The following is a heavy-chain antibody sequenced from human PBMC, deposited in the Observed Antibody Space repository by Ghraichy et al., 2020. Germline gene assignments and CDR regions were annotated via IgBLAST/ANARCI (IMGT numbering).Heavy chain of an antibody. CDR3: AKVPPRTTVTTIVDY. D-gene: IGHD4-17*01. CDR2: IGGSGGST. Sequence: GGSLRLSCAASGFTFSSYAMSWVRQAPGKGLEWVSGIGGSGGSTYYAESVKGRFTISRDNSENTLYLQMNSLRAEDTAVYYCAKVPPRTTVTTIVDYWGPGILFTVSS. J-gene: IGHJ4*02. CDR1: GFTFSSYA. V-gene: IGHV3-23*01.